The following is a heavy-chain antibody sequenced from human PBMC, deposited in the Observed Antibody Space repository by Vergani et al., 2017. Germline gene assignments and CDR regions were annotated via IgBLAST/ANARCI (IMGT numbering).Heavy chain of an antibody. CDR1: GFTFGDYA. J-gene: IGHJ4*02. D-gene: IGHD3-10*01. CDR2: ISSKAYGGTT. V-gene: IGHV3-49*04. Sequence: EVQLVESGGGLVQPGRSLRLSCTASGFTFGDYAMSWVRQAPGKGLEWVGFISSKAYGGTTEYAASVKGRFTISRDDSKSIAYLQMNSLKTEDTAVYYCTRGRGNFDYWGQGTLVTVSS. CDR3: TRGRGNFDY.